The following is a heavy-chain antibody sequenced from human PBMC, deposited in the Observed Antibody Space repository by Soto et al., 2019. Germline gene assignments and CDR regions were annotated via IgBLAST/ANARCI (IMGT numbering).Heavy chain of an antibody. CDR1: GGSISSGGYY. V-gene: IGHV4-31*01. D-gene: IGHD1-7*01. CDR3: AREALELRPGVDAFDI. CDR2: IYYSGST. Sequence: SEPPSLTCPLPGGSISSGGYYWSWIRQHPGKGLERIGYIYYSGSTYYNRSLKRPATISVQTSNNQFSLKLSSVTAAHNAVYYCAREALELRPGVDAFDIWGQGTMVTVSS. J-gene: IGHJ3*02.